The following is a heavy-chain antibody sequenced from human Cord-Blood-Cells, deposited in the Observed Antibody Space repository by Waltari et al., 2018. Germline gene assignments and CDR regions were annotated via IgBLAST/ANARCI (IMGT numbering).Heavy chain of an antibody. CDR1: GGSVSSGSYY. Sequence: QVQLQESGPGLVKPSETLSLTCTVSGGSVSSGSYYWSWIRQPPGKGLEWIGYIYYSGSTNSNPSLKSRVTISVDTSKNQFSLKLSSVTAADTAVDYCARREYSSSYYFDYWGQGTLVTVSS. CDR2: IYYSGST. J-gene: IGHJ4*02. V-gene: IGHV4-61*01. D-gene: IGHD6-6*01. CDR3: ARREYSSSYYFDY.